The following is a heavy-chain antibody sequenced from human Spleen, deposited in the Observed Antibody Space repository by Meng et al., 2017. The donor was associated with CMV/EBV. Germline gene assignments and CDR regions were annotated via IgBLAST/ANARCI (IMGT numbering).Heavy chain of an antibody. V-gene: IGHV1-46*01. D-gene: IGHD6-6*01. CDR3: ARDLGWYSSSSMDYSDY. J-gene: IGHJ4*02. CDR2: INPSTGST. Sequence: STSTSYYRHWVRQAPGQGLEWMGVINPSTGSTSYGQNFQGRVTMTRDASTSTVYMELSRLRSEDTAVYYCARDLGWYSSSSMDYSDYWGQGTLVTVSS. CDR1: STSTSYY.